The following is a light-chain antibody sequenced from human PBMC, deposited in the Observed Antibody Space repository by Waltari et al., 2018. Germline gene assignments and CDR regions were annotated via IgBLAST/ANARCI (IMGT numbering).Light chain of an antibody. V-gene: IGKV3-15*01. Sequence: EVVMTQSPATLSVSPGASATLSCRASRSVGTNVVWYQQRPGRPPRPLIYAASIRAADTPARFRGSGSGTEFSLTISSLQSEDFAVYYCQQFNDWPRTFGQGTRVEI. CDR2: AAS. CDR1: RSVGTN. CDR3: QQFNDWPRT. J-gene: IGKJ1*01.